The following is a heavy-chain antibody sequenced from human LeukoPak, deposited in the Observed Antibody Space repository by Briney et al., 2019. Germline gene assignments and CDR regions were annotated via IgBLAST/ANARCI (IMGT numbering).Heavy chain of an antibody. CDR3: ARDVSHYDRSGYSLDY. D-gene: IGHD3-22*01. CDR1: GFIFSTYA. CDR2: ISYDGRNK. J-gene: IGHJ4*02. V-gene: IGHV3-30*04. Sequence: GRSLRLSCAASGFIFSTYAIHWVRQAPGKGLEWVAVISYDGRNKHYADSVKGRFSISRDNSKNTLSLQMNSLRPEDTALYYCARDVSHYDRSGYSLDYWGQGTLVTVSS.